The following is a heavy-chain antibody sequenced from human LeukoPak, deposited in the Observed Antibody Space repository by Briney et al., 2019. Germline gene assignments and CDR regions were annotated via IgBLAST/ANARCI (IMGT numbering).Heavy chain of an antibody. CDR1: GGSISRTTYT. CDR2: IYYGGST. Sequence: SETLSLTCTVSGGSISRTTYTWVWIRQPPGKGLEWIANIYYGGSTYYNPTLKSRVTTSVDTSKIHFSLRLSSVTAADTAVYYCVRSTDWYFDLWGRGTLVTVSS. CDR3: VRSTDWYFDL. V-gene: IGHV4-39*02. J-gene: IGHJ2*01.